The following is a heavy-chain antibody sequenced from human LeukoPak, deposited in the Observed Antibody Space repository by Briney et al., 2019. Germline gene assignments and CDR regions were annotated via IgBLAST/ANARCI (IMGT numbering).Heavy chain of an antibody. CDR1: GYTFTGYY. D-gene: IGHD3-3*01. J-gene: IGHJ6*02. V-gene: IGHV1-2*06. Sequence: ASVKVSCKASGYTFTGYYMHWARQAPGQGLEWMGRINPNSGGTNYAQKFQGRVTMTRDTSISTAYMELSRLRSDDTAVYYCVRAQSPGSLRFLEPEQSYYYYGMDVWGQGTTVTVSS. CDR3: VRAQSPGSLRFLEPEQSYYYYGMDV. CDR2: INPNSGGT.